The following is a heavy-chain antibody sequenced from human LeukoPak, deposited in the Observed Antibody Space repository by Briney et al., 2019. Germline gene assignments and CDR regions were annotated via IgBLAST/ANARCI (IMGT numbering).Heavy chain of an antibody. J-gene: IGHJ6*03. CDR1: GGSISSYY. CDR3: ARGRSSMVRGYYYCMDV. Sequence: SETLSLTCTVSGGSISSYYWSWIRQPPGKGLEWIGYIYYSGSTNYNPSLKSRVTISVDTSKNQFSLKLSSVTAADTAVYYCARGRSSMVRGYYYCMDVWGKGTTVTISS. CDR2: IYYSGST. D-gene: IGHD3-10*01. V-gene: IGHV4-59*01.